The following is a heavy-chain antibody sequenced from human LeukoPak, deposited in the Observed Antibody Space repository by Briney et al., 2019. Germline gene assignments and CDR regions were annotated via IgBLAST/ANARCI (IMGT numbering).Heavy chain of an antibody. D-gene: IGHD6-13*01. CDR2: ISAYNGNT. CDR1: GYTFTDYY. Sequence: ASVKVSCKASGYTFTDYYMHWVRQAPGQGLEWMGWISAYNGNTNYAQKLQGRVTMTTDTSTSTAYMELSSLRSEDTAVYYCARVVAAAGPAWADYWGQGTLVTVSS. J-gene: IGHJ4*02. V-gene: IGHV1-18*04. CDR3: ARVVAAAGPAWADY.